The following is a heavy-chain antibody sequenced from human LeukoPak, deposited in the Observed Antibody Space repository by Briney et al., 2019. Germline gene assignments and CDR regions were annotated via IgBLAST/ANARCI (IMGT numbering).Heavy chain of an antibody. CDR3: ASSVVPAAYYFPY. CDR1: GGSISSGGYY. CDR2: IYYSGRT. V-gene: IGHV4-31*03. D-gene: IGHD2-2*01. Sequence: SQTLSLTCTVSGGSISSGGYYWSWIRQHPGRGLEWFGYIYYSGRTYYNPSLKSRVTISEDTSKNHFSLKLTSVTAADTAVYYCASSVVPAAYYFPYGGQGTLVAVSS. J-gene: IGHJ4*02.